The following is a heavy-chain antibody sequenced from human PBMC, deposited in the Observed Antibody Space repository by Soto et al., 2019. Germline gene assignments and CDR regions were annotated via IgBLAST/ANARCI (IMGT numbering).Heavy chain of an antibody. V-gene: IGHV1-18*01. Sequence: ASVKVSCKSSGYKFISHSITWVRQAPGQGLEWMGRISAYNGNTNYAQKPQGRVTMTTDTSTNTAYMELRSLRSDDTAVHYCARGAFCGGAPGCRDMDVWGQGTTVTVSS. J-gene: IGHJ6*02. D-gene: IGHD2-21*01. CDR2: ISAYNGNT. CDR1: GYKFISHS. CDR3: ARGAFCGGAPGCRDMDV.